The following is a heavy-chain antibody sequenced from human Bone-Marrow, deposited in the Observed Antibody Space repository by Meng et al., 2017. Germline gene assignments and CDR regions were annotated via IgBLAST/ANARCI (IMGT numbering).Heavy chain of an antibody. J-gene: IGHJ4*02. Sequence: SVKVSCKPSGYNFTDYWLHWVRRAPGQGLEWMGGIIPIFGTANYAQKFQGRVTITADESTSTAYMELSSLRSEDTAVYYCARAAGYCSGGSCSLDYWCQRPLVTVSS. CDR2: IIPIFGTA. CDR1: GYNFTDYW. D-gene: IGHD2-15*01. V-gene: IGHV1-69*13. CDR3: ARAAGYCSGGSCSLDY.